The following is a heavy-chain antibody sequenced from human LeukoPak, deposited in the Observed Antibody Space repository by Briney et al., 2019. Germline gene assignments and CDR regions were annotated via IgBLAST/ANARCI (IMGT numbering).Heavy chain of an antibody. V-gene: IGHV4-31*11. D-gene: IGHD4-17*01. CDR3: ARNYGDYIFDF. CDR2: IYFSGST. J-gene: IGHJ4*02. CDR1: GGSFSGYY. Sequence: SETLSLTCAVYGGSFSGYYWSWIRQHPGKGLEWIGYIYFSGSTYYNPSLKSRVTISVDTSKNQFSLKLSSVTAADTAVYYCARNYGDYIFDFWGQGTLVTVSS.